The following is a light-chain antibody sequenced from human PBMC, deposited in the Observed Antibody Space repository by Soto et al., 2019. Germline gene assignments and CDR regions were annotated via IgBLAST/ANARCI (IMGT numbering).Light chain of an antibody. CDR3: CSYAGSSTFAYD. CDR2: EGS. J-gene: IGLJ1*01. Sequence: QSALTQPASVSGSPGQSITISCTGTSSDVGSYNLVSWYQQHPGKAPKLMIYEGSKRPAGVSHRFSGSKSGNTASLTISGLQAEDEADYYCCSYAGSSTFAYDFGTGTKVTVL. V-gene: IGLV2-23*03. CDR1: SSDVGSYNL.